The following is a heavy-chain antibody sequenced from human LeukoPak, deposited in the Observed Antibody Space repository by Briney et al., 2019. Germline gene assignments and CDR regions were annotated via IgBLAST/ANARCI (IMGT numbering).Heavy chain of an antibody. CDR3: AKDPRITKNYYYYYYMDV. D-gene: IGHD3-3*01. V-gene: IGHV3-20*04. CDR2: INWNGGST. Sequence: GGSLRLSCAASGFTFDDYDMSWVRQAPGKGLEWVSTINWNGGSTVYADSVKGRFTISRDNSKNTLYLQMNSLRAEDTALYFCAKDPRITKNYYYYYYMDVWGKGTTVTVSS. J-gene: IGHJ6*03. CDR1: GFTFDDYD.